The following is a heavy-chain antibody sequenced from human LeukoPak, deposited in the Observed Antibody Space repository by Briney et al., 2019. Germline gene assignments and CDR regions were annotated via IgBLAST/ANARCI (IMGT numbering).Heavy chain of an antibody. Sequence: SETLSLTCTVSGCTISSGGYYWIWMRQHPGQGLERIGYIYYSGSNYHNPSLKSRVTISVDTSKNQSSQKLSSVTAADTAVYYCARAKGVLDYCYYGMDVWGQGTTVTVSS. CDR1: GCTISSGGYY. V-gene: IGHV4-31*03. D-gene: IGHD3-16*01. CDR3: ARAKGVLDYCYYGMDV. J-gene: IGHJ6*02. CDR2: IYYSGSN.